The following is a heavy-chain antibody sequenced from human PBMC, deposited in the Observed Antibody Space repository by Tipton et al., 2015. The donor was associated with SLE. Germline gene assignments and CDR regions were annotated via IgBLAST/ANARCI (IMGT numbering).Heavy chain of an antibody. J-gene: IGHJ3*02. CDR3: ARRVGIAAAGDGAFDI. CDR2: IHSNGGT. CDR1: SGSINSYY. D-gene: IGHD6-13*01. V-gene: IGHV4-59*12. Sequence: TLSLTCTVPSGSINSYYWSWVRQPPGKGLEWVAYIHSNGGTNYNPSLTSRLTISIDTSKNQVSLKLTSVTAADTAVYYCARRVGIAAAGDGAFDIWGQGAMVTVSS.